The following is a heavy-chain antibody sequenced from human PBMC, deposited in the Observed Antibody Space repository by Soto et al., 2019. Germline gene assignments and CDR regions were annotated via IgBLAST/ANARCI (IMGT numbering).Heavy chain of an antibody. CDR1: GGSFSGYS. J-gene: IGHJ6*03. D-gene: IGHD2-2*01. CDR2: INHSGST. CDR3: ARNGYCRSTSCSLFYMDV. V-gene: IGHV4-34*01. Sequence: SETLSLTCAVYGGSFSGYSWIWIRQPPGKGLEWIGEINHSGSTNYNPSLKSRVTISVDTSKKQFSLKLSSVSAADTAVYYCARNGYCRSTSCSLFYMDVWGKGTTVTV.